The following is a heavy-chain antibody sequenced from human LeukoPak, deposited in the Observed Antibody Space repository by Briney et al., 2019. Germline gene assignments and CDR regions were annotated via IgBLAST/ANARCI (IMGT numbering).Heavy chain of an antibody. CDR3: ARPDFYCSGGSCYSDYYYYYGMDV. Sequence: GGSLILSCAASGFTFSSYAMSWVRQAPGKGLEWVSVISGSGGSTYYADSVKGRFTISRDNSKNTLYLQMNSLRAEDTAVYYCARPDFYCSGGSCYSDYYYYYGMDVWGQGTTVTVSS. J-gene: IGHJ6*02. CDR2: ISGSGGST. D-gene: IGHD2-15*01. V-gene: IGHV3-23*01. CDR1: GFTFSSYA.